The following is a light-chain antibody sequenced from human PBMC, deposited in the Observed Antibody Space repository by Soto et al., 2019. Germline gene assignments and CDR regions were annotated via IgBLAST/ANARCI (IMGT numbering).Light chain of an antibody. CDR3: QQYNNWPYT. J-gene: IGKJ2*01. V-gene: IGKV3-15*01. Sequence: EIVMTQSPATLAGSPGETVTLSCRASQSLSDNLAWYQQKPGQAPRLLIFRASTRATGVPARFSGRGSGTEFTLTISGLQSEDFAVYYCQQYNNWPYTFGQGTKVDIK. CDR2: RAS. CDR1: QSLSDN.